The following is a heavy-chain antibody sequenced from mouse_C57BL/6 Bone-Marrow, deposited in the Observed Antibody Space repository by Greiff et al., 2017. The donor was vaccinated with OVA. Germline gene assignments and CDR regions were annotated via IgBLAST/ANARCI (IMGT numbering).Heavy chain of an antibody. CDR2: INPNNGGT. CDR3: AREVYGYDDYFDY. J-gene: IGHJ2*01. CDR1: GYTFTDYY. D-gene: IGHD2-2*01. V-gene: IGHV1-26*01. Sequence: VQLQQSGPELVKPGASVKISCKASGYTFTDYYMNWVKQSHGKSLEWIGDINPNNGGTSYNQKFKGKATLTVDKSSSTAYMELRSLTSEDSAVYYCAREVYGYDDYFDYWGQGTTLTVSS.